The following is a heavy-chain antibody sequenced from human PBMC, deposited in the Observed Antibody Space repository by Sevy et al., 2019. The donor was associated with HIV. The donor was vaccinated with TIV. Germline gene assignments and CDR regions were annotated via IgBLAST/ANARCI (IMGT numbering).Heavy chain of an antibody. V-gene: IGHV3-30*04. Sequence: GSLRLSCAASGFTFSSYAMHWVRQAPGKGLEWVAIISYDGSNKYYGDSVKGRFTISRDNSKNTRYLQMKSLRAEDTAGYYCAREALGGITGTTSFDYWGQGTLVTVSS. J-gene: IGHJ4*02. CDR1: GFTFSSYA. CDR3: AREALGGITGTTSFDY. D-gene: IGHD1-20*01. CDR2: ISYDGSNK.